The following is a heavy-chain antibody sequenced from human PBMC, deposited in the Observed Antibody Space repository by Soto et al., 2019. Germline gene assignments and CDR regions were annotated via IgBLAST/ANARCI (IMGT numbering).Heavy chain of an antibody. V-gene: IGHV4-30-4*01. D-gene: IGHD2-15*01. CDR3: ARGRYCLTGRCFPNWFDS. CDR1: GDSIPSVDYF. J-gene: IGHJ5*01. Sequence: SVTLSLTCSVSGDSIPSVDYFWAWIRQPPGQALEYIGYIYKSATTYYNPSFESRVAISLDTSKSQFSLNVTSVTAADTAVYFCARGRYCLTGRCFPNWFDSWGQGTLVTVSS. CDR2: IYKSATT.